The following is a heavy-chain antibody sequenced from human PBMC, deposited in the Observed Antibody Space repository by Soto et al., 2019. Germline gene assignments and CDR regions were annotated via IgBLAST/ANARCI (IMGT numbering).Heavy chain of an antibody. V-gene: IGHV3-23*01. CDR1: GFTFSRFP. Sequence: PGGSLRLSCAASGFTFSRFPMSWVRPAPGKGLEWVSGFGGGAGRTFYADSVKGRCTSSRDTSQDTLFLQLNSLTAEDTGVYYCAKSRSSFFYYGLDVWGQGTTVTV. D-gene: IGHD3-10*01. CDR3: AKSRSSFFYYGLDV. CDR2: FGGGAGRT. J-gene: IGHJ6*02.